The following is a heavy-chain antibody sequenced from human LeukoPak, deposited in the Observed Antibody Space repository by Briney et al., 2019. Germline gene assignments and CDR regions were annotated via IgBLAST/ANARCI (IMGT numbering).Heavy chain of an antibody. CDR2: INPNSGGT. J-gene: IGHJ4*02. V-gene: IGHV1-2*02. CDR1: GYTFTGYY. D-gene: IGHD4-17*01. Sequence: ASVKVSCKASGYTFTGYYMHWVRQAPGQGLEWMGWINPNSGGTNYAQKFQGRVTMTRDTFISTAYMELSRLRSDDTAVYYCAVHDYGDPMVDYWGQGTLVTVSS. CDR3: AVHDYGDPMVDY.